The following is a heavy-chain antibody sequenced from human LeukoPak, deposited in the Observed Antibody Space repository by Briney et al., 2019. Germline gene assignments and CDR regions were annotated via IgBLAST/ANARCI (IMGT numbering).Heavy chain of an antibody. CDR1: GFTFSSYS. J-gene: IGHJ4*02. CDR2: ISSSSSYI. CDR3: ARDRDSSGPVDY. V-gene: IGHV3-21*01. Sequence: GGSLRLSCAASGFTFSSYSMNWVRQAPGKGLEWVSSISSSSSYIYYADSVKGRFTISRDNAKNSLYLQMNSLRAEDTAVYYCARDRDSSGPVDYWGQGTLVTVSS. D-gene: IGHD3-22*01.